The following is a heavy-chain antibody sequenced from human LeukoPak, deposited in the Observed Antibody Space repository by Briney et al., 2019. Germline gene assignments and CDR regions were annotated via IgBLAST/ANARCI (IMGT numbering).Heavy chain of an antibody. CDR3: ARDLSLGYGDYDPGY. J-gene: IGHJ4*02. CDR2: IWYDGSNK. CDR1: GFTFSSYG. V-gene: IGHV3-33*01. Sequence: GGSLRLSCAASGFTFSSYGMHWVRQAPGKGLEWVAVIWYDGSNKYYADSVKGRFTISRDNSKNTLYLQMNSLRAEDTAVYYCARDLSLGYGDYDPGYWGQGTLVTVSS. D-gene: IGHD4-17*01.